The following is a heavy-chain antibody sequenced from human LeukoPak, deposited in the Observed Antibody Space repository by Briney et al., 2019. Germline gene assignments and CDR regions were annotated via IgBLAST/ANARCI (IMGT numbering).Heavy chain of an antibody. J-gene: IGHJ5*02. D-gene: IGHD3-16*01. CDR2: IYYSGST. V-gene: IGHV4-31*02. CDR1: GFTFSDHY. Sequence: LRLSCAASGFTFSDHYMDWVRQAPGKGLEWIGYIYYSGSTYYNPSLKSRVTISVDTSKNQFSLKLSSVTAADTAVYYCARDQEGRGGFDPWGQGTLVTVSS. CDR3: ARDQEGRGGFDP.